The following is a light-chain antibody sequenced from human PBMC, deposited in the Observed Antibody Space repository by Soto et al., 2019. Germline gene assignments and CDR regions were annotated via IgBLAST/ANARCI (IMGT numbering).Light chain of an antibody. V-gene: IGKV3-20*01. Sequence: EIVLTQSPGTLSLSPGERATLSCRASQSVSSSYFAWYQQEPGQAPRLLIYGASSRATGIPDRFSGSGSGTDFTLTISRLEPEDFAVYYCQQYGSSPPGTFGQGTKVDIK. CDR1: QSVSSSY. CDR3: QQYGSSPPGT. J-gene: IGKJ1*01. CDR2: GAS.